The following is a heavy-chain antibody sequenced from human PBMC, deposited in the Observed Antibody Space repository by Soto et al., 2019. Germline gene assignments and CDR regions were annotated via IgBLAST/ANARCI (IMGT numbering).Heavy chain of an antibody. Sequence: QVQLVQSGAEVKKPGASVKVSCKASGGTFSSYTISWVRQAPGQGLEWMGRIIPILGIANYAQKFQGRVTITADKSTSTAYMELSSLRSEDTAVYYCARDPSNDYYGSGRVDYWGQGTLVTVSS. CDR3: ARDPSNDYYGSGRVDY. J-gene: IGHJ4*02. D-gene: IGHD3-10*01. V-gene: IGHV1-69*08. CDR2: IIPILGIA. CDR1: GGTFSSYT.